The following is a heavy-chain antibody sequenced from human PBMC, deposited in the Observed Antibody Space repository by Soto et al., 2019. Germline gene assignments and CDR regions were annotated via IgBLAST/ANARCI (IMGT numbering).Heavy chain of an antibody. Sequence: EVQLLESGEGLVQPGGSLRLSCAASGFTFSSYAMSWVRQAPGKGLEWVSAISGSGGSTYYADSVKGRFTISRDNSKNTLYLQMNSLRAEDTAVYYCAKDLYSSSWYLFDYYYYGMDVWGQGTTVTVSS. V-gene: IGHV3-23*01. CDR2: ISGSGGST. D-gene: IGHD6-13*01. J-gene: IGHJ6*02. CDR3: AKDLYSSSWYLFDYYYYGMDV. CDR1: GFTFSSYA.